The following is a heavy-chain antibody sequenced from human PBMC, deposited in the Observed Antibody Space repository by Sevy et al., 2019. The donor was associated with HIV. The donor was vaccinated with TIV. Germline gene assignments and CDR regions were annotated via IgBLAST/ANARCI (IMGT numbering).Heavy chain of an antibody. CDR2: ISASGGYT. J-gene: IGHJ4*02. D-gene: IGHD3-9*01. CDR1: GSTFNTYV. Sequence: GGSLRLSCVASGSTFNTYVMTWVRQAPGKGLEWVSTISASGGYTYYSDSVKGRFTISRDNSKNTVDLLMISLRAEDTAVYYCAKETATGYFHWGQGTLVTVSS. CDR3: AKETATGYFH. V-gene: IGHV3-23*01.